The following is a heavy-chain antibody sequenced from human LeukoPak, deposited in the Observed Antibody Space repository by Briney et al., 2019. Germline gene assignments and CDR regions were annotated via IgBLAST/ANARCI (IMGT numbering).Heavy chain of an antibody. CDR2: IKSKIDGGTT. CDR1: GFTFSNAW. CDR3: TTDAFYDYVWGSYRSIDY. J-gene: IGHJ4*02. Sequence: GGSLRLSCAASGFTFSNAWMSWVRQAPGKGLEWVGRIKSKIDGGTTDYAAPVKGRFTISRDDSKNTLYPQMNSLKTEDTAVYYCTTDAFYDYVWGSYRSIDYWGQGTLVTVSS. D-gene: IGHD3-16*02. V-gene: IGHV3-15*01.